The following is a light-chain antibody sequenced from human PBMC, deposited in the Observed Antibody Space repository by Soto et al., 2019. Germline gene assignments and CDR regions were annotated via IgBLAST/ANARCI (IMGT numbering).Light chain of an antibody. CDR1: QSVSSY. CDR2: DAS. Sequence: EIVLTQSPATLSLSPGEGATLSCRASQSVSSYLAWYQQKPGQAPRLLIYDASTRATGIPARFSGSGSGADFTLTISSLEPEDFAVYYCQQRSYWPLTFGGGTKVDIK. CDR3: QQRSYWPLT. V-gene: IGKV3-11*01. J-gene: IGKJ4*01.